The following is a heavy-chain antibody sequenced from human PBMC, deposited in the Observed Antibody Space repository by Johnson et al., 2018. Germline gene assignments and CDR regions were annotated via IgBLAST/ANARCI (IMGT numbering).Heavy chain of an antibody. D-gene: IGHD2-2*01. Sequence: VQLVQSGGGLVKPGGSMSLSCAASGFTFRTYTMSWVRQAPGQGLEWVSSISGSSLYKYYADSMTGRFTISRDNAKNLLYLHMSGLRAEDTAVYYCARDSGIIVAPAPDAFDIWGQGTMVTVSS. V-gene: IGHV3-21*06. CDR2: ISGSSLYK. CDR1: GFTFRTYT. CDR3: ARDSGIIVAPAPDAFDI. J-gene: IGHJ3*02.